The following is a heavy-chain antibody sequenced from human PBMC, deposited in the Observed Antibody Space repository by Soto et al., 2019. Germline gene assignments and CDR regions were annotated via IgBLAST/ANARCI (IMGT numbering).Heavy chain of an antibody. CDR3: ARVHDFWSGYYWLDP. V-gene: IGHV4-59*02. Sequence: SETLSLTCTVSGGSVRSYYWSWIRQPPGKGLEWIGYIYYSGITNYNPSLNSRVTISVDTSRNQFSLKLGSVTAADTAVYYCARVHDFWSGYYWLDPWGQGTLVTVS. CDR1: GGSVRSYY. CDR2: IYYSGIT. D-gene: IGHD3-3*01. J-gene: IGHJ5*02.